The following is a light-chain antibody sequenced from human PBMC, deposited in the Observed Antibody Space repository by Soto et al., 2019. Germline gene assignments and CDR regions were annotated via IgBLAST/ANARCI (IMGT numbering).Light chain of an antibody. V-gene: IGKV3-15*01. J-gene: IGKJ5*01. CDR1: QTVSRH. CDR2: GAS. Sequence: EIVLTQSPATLSVSAGGTVTLSCRASQTVSRHLAWYQHKPGQAPRLLIFGASTRATGIPDRFSGSGSGTDFTLTISFLQSEDFAVYYCQQYNSWPLITFGPGTRLE. CDR3: QQYNSWPLIT.